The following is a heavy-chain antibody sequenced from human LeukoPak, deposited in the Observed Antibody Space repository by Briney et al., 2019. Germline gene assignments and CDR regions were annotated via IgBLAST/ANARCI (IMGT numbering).Heavy chain of an antibody. CDR1: GFTFSSYA. D-gene: IGHD6-19*01. V-gene: IGHV3-64*01. Sequence: PGGSLRLSCAASGFTFSSYAMHWVRQAPGKGLEYVSAISSNGGSTYYANSVKGRFTISRDNSKNPLYLQMGSLRAEDMAVYYCARGHSSGWFDYWGQGTLVTVSS. CDR2: ISSNGGST. CDR3: ARGHSSGWFDY. J-gene: IGHJ4*02.